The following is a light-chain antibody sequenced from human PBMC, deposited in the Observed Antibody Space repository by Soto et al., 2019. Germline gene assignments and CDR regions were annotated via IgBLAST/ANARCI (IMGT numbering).Light chain of an antibody. J-gene: IGKJ4*01. V-gene: IGKV1-39*01. Sequence: QMTQSPSSLFASVGDRVTITCRASQSISSHLNWYQQKVGQTPRLLIYAASTLQSEVPPRFSGSGSGTEFTLPISGLQREDFATYYCQQSHSAPLTFGGGTKIQI. CDR1: QSISSH. CDR3: QQSHSAPLT. CDR2: AAS.